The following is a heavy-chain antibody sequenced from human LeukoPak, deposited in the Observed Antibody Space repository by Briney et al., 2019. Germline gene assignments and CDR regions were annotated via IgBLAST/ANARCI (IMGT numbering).Heavy chain of an antibody. J-gene: IGHJ4*02. CDR3: ARHDRDDYDNDGYFDF. Sequence: GESLTISCKASGYSFTSNWIGWVRQMPGKGLEWMGIIYPRDSDTRYSPSFEGQVTISADMSITTAYLHWSSLKASDTAMYYCARHDRDDYDNDGYFDFWGQGTLVTVSS. V-gene: IGHV5-51*01. D-gene: IGHD3-22*01. CDR2: IYPRDSDT. CDR1: GYSFTSNW.